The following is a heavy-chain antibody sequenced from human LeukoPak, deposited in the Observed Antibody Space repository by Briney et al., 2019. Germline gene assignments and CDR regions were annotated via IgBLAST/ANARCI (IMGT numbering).Heavy chain of an antibody. CDR2: IYYSGST. CDR3: ARDATLGY. Sequence: SETLSLTCTVSGGSIISYYWSWIRQPPGKGLEWIGYIYYSGSTNYNPSLKSRVTISVDTSKNQFSLKLSSVTAADTAVYYCARDATLGYWGQGTLVTVSS. V-gene: IGHV4-59*01. CDR1: GGSIISYY. D-gene: IGHD3-16*01. J-gene: IGHJ4*02.